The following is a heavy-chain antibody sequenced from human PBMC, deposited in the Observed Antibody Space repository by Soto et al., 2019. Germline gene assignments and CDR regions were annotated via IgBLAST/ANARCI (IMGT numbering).Heavy chain of an antibody. CDR1: GCTFTGYY. J-gene: IGHJ3*02. V-gene: IGHV1-2*02. CDR3: ASDQVEGPNPAPGAAEVSDAFDN. CDR2: INPNSGGT. Sequence: DSVKVSCKASGCTFTGYYMHWVRQAPGQGLEWMGWINPNSGGTNYAPKLQGRVTMTRDTPISTAYMELSRLRSDDTAVYYCASDQVEGPNPAPGAAEVSDAFDNWGEGTMVTVS. D-gene: IGHD2-15*01.